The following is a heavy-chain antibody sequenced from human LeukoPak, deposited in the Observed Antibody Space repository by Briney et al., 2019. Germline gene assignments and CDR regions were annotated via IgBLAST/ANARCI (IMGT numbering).Heavy chain of an antibody. CDR3: ARDDYGGRDY. CDR2: LYYSGNT. V-gene: IGHV4-39*02. CDR1: GGTISSSSYY. J-gene: IGHJ4*02. Sequence: KSSDTLSLTCTVSGGTISSSSYYWGWIRQPPGKGLEWIGSLYYSGNTYYNPSLKSRVTISVDTSKNQFSLKLSSMTVADTAVYYCARDDYGGRDYWGQGTLVTVSS. D-gene: IGHD4-23*01.